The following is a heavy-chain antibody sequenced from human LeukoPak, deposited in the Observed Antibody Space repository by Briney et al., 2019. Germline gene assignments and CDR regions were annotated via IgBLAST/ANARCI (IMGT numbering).Heavy chain of an antibody. Sequence: SETLSLTCNVLGGSIKSSNYYWGWIRQPPGKGLEWIGSIYYSGSTYYNPSLKGRGTMSVNTSNNQFSLKLTSATATDTAVYYCVRLFYYDSRGPPSWGQGTLVTVSS. CDR2: IYYSGST. CDR3: VRLFYYDSRGPPS. J-gene: IGHJ5*02. CDR1: GGSIKSSNYY. D-gene: IGHD3-22*01. V-gene: IGHV4-39*01.